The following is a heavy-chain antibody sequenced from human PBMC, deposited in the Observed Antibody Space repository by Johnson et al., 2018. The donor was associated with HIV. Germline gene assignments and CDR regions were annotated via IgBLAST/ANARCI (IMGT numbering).Heavy chain of an antibody. J-gene: IGHJ3*02. CDR2: VSWNGSRT. CDR3: AKQHEQLVEPDAFDI. Sequence: VQLVESGGGLVQPGGSLRLSCAASGFTFSNSDMNWVHQAPGKGLEWVWGVSWNGSRTHYADSVKGRFTISRDNSKNTLYLQMNSLRAEDTAVYYCAKQHEQLVEPDAFDIWGQGTMVTVSS. CDR1: GFTFSNSD. D-gene: IGHD6-6*01. V-gene: IGHV3-35*01.